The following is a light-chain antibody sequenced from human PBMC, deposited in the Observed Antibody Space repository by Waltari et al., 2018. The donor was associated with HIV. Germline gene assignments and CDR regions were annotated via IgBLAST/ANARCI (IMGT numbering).Light chain of an antibody. V-gene: IGKV1-39*01. Sequence: DIRVTQSPSSLSASVGDRVTITCRASQSISSYLNWYQQKPGTAPKLLMSAASSLQSGVPSRFSGNGSGRDFTLTISSLQPEGSATYDCQQSHGSPFTFGPGYKLHIK. CDR3: QQSHGSPFT. CDR2: AAS. J-gene: IGKJ3*01. CDR1: QSISSY.